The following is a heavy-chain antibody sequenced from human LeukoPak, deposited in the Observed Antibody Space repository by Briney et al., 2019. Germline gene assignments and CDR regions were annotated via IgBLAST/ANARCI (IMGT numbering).Heavy chain of an antibody. CDR1: GFTFRTYA. V-gene: IGHV3-53*01. Sequence: GGSLRLSCAASGFTFRTYAMSWVRQAPGKGLEWVSVIYSGGSTYYADSVKGRFTISRDNSKNTLYLQMNSLRAEDTAVYYCAIYDSSLSLFDYWGQGPLVTVSS. CDR2: IYSGGST. J-gene: IGHJ4*02. D-gene: IGHD3-22*01. CDR3: AIYDSSLSLFDY.